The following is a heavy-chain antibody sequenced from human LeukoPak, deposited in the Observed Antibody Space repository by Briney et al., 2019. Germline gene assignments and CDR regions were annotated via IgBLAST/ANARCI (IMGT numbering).Heavy chain of an antibody. CDR1: GFAFNTYA. CDR2: IWHDGIHK. Sequence: PGGSLRLSCAASGFAFNTYAMHWVRQAPGQGLEWVALIWHDGIHKFYSNSVRGQFTISRDNSKNTVSLQMDNRRPEDTAVYYCSREIFGSGSSPDFWGQETLVTVSP. J-gene: IGHJ4*02. D-gene: IGHD3-10*01. V-gene: IGHV3-33*01. CDR3: SREIFGSGSSPDF.